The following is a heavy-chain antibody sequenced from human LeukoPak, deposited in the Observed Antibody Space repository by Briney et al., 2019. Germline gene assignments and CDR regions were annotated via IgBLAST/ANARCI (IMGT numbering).Heavy chain of an antibody. D-gene: IGHD2-8*01. CDR2: ISSSSSYI. Sequence: PGGSLRLSCAASGFTFSSYSMSWVRQAPGKGLEWVSSISSSSSYIYYADSVKGRFTISRDNAKNSLYLQMNSLRAEDTAVYYCAREGLVLDAFDIWGQGTMVTVSS. CDR1: GFTFSSYS. CDR3: AREGLVLDAFDI. J-gene: IGHJ3*02. V-gene: IGHV3-21*01.